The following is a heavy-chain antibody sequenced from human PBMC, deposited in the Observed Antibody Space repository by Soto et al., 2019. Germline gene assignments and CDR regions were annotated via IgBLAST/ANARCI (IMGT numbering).Heavy chain of an antibody. CDR3: ASSRDGYSFDY. Sequence: EVQLVESGGGLVQPGGSLRLSCAASGFTFSNYAMHWVRQAPGKGLEYVSTISSNGGSTYYASSVKGRFTISRDNSKNTLYLQMCSLRAEDMAVYYCASSRDGYSFDYWGQGTLVTVSS. V-gene: IGHV3-64*01. D-gene: IGHD4-4*01. CDR1: GFTFSNYA. J-gene: IGHJ4*02. CDR2: ISSNGGST.